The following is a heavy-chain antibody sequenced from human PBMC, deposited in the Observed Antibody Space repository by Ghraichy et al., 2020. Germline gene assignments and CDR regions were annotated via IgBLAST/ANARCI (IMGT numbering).Heavy chain of an antibody. J-gene: IGHJ4*02. CDR1: GYTLTELS. CDR2: FDPEDGET. D-gene: IGHD2-2*01. Sequence: SVKVSCKVSGYTLTELSMHWVRQAPGKGLEWMGGFDPEDGETIYAQKFQGRVTMTEDTSTDTAYMELSSLRSEDTAVYYCATLYCSSTSCFDYWGQGTLVTVSS. V-gene: IGHV1-24*01. CDR3: ATLYCSSTSCFDY.